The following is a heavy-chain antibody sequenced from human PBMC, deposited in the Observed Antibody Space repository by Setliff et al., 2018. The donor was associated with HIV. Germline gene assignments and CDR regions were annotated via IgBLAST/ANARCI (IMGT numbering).Heavy chain of an antibody. CDR3: ARDRSNYGSGSSAYNWFDP. J-gene: IGHJ5*02. CDR2: IYTSGST. CDR1: GGSISSGSYY. V-gene: IGHV4-61*02. Sequence: PSETLSLTCSVSGGSISSGSYYWNWIRQPAGKGLEWIGRIYTSGSTNYSPSLKSRVSMSVDTSRNQLSLRLTSVTAADTAVYFCARDRSNYGSGSSAYNWFDPWGLGTLVTVSS. D-gene: IGHD3-10*01.